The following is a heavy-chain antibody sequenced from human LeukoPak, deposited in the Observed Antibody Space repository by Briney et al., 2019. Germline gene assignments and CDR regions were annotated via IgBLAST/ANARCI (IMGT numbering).Heavy chain of an antibody. CDR2: IYYSGST. CDR1: GGSISSSSYY. D-gene: IGHD3-22*01. J-gene: IGHJ4*02. CDR3: ARGDIGYYYDSSGYSFDY. V-gene: IGHV4-39*07. Sequence: SETLSLTCTVSGGSISSSSYYWGWIRQPPGKGLEWIGSIYYSGSTYYNPSLKSRVTISVDTSKNQFSLKLSSVTAADTAVYYCARGDIGYYYDSSGYSFDYWGQGTLVTVSS.